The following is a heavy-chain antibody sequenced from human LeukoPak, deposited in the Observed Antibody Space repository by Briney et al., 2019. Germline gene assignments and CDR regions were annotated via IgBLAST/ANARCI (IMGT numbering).Heavy chain of an antibody. CDR3: ARDTPGYSYGLDY. J-gene: IGHJ4*02. D-gene: IGHD5-18*01. Sequence: SETLSLTCTVFGGSISSYYWSWIRQPPGKGLEWIGYIYYSGSTNYNPSLKSRVTISVDTSKNQFSLKLSSVTAADTAVYYCARDTPGYSYGLDYWGQGTLVTVSS. V-gene: IGHV4-59*01. CDR2: IYYSGST. CDR1: GGSISSYY.